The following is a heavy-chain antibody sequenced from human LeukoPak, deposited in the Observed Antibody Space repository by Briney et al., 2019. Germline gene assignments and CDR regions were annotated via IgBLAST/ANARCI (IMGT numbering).Heavy chain of an antibody. CDR3: ATDQAYYSGWFDP. Sequence: ASVKVSCKVSGYTLTELSMHWVRQAPGKGLEWMGGFDPEDGETIYAQKFQGRATMTEDTSTDTAYMELSSLRSEDTAVYYCATDQAYYSGWFDPWGQGTLVTVSS. D-gene: IGHD1-26*01. CDR1: GYTLTELS. J-gene: IGHJ5*02. CDR2: FDPEDGET. V-gene: IGHV1-24*01.